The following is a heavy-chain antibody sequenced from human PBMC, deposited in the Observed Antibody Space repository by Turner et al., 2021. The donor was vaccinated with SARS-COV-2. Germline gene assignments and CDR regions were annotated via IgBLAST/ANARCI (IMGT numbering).Heavy chain of an antibody. V-gene: IGHV4-30-4*01. CDR2: IYYSGST. CDR3: ARVVVLRRAYFDY. CDR1: GGSISRGDYY. Sequence: QVQLQESAPGLVKPSQTLSLPCTVSGGSISRGDYYWSWIRQPPGKGLELVGYIYYSGSTYYTPSLKSRVTISVDTSKNQFSLKLSSVTAADTAVYYCARVVVLRRAYFDYWGQGTLVTVSS. D-gene: IGHD2-8*01. J-gene: IGHJ4*02.